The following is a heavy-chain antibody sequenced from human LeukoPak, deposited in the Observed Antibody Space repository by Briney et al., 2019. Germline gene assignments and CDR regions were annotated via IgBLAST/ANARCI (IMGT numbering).Heavy chain of an antibody. V-gene: IGHV4-39*01. D-gene: IGHD1-26*01. CDR3: ARFSGVGATFDY. J-gene: IGHJ4*02. CDR2: IYYSGST. CDR1: GGSISSSSYY. Sequence: SETLSLTCTVSGGSISSSSYYWGWIRQPPGKGLEWIGSIYYSGSTYYNPSLKSRVTISVDTSKNQFSLKLSSVTAADTAVYYCARFSGVGATFDYWGPGTLVTVSS.